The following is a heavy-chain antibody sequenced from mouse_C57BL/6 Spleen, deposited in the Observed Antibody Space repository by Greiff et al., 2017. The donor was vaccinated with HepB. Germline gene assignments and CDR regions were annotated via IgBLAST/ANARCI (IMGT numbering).Heavy chain of an antibody. CDR3: AKWGAYYYGSSYGYFDV. CDR1: GYAFSSSW. V-gene: IGHV1-82*01. J-gene: IGHJ1*03. CDR2: IYPGDGDT. D-gene: IGHD1-1*01. Sequence: QVQLQQSGPELVKPGASVKISCKASGYAFSSSWMNWVKQRPGKGLEWIGRIYPGDGDTNYNGKFKGKATLTADKSSSTAYMQLSSLTSEDSAVYFCAKWGAYYYGSSYGYFDVWGTGTTVTVSS.